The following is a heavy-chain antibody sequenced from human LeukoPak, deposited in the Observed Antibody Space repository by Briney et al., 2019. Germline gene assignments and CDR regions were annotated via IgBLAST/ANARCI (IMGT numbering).Heavy chain of an antibody. V-gene: IGHV4-38-2*02. CDR3: AREYDHYGDYDY. CDR2: IYHSGST. D-gene: IGHD4-17*01. Sequence: SETLSLTCTVSGFSISHGYYWGWVRQSPGKGLEWIGSIYHSGSTYYNPSLKSRVTISVDTSKNQFSLKLSSVTAADTAVYYCAREYDHYGDYDYWGQGTLVTVSS. J-gene: IGHJ4*02. CDR1: GFSISHGYY.